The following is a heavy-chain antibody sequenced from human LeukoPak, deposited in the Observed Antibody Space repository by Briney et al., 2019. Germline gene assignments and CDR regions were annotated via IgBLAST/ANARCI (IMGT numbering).Heavy chain of an antibody. Sequence: KVSCKASGGTFSSYAISWVRQAPGQGLEWMGGIIPIFGTANYAQKFRGRVTITTDESTSTAYMELSSLRSEDTAVYYCASLVHRHAFDIWGQGTMVTVSS. CDR3: ASLVHRHAFDI. J-gene: IGHJ3*02. CDR1: GGTFSSYA. CDR2: IIPIFGTA. D-gene: IGHD3-10*01. V-gene: IGHV1-69*05.